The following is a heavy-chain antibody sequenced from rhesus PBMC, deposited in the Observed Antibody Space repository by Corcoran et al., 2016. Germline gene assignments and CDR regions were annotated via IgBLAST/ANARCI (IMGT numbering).Heavy chain of an antibody. CDR1: GGSVSSSNW. CDR3: AKDNYGYDY. D-gene: IGHD5-36*01. Sequence: QVQLQESGPGLVKPSETLSLTCAVSGGSVSSSNWWSWIRQPPGKGLGWIGYISGSSGSTYYNPYLKSRVTISTDTSKNQFSLKLSSVTAADTAVYYCAKDNYGYDYWGQGVLVTVSS. CDR2: ISGSSGST. V-gene: IGHV4-65*01. J-gene: IGHJ4*01.